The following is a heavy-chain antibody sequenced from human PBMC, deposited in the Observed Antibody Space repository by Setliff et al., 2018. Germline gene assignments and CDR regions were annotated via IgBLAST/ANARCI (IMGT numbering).Heavy chain of an antibody. CDR3: ARGGYSYGY. CDR1: GGSFSGYY. Sequence: SETLSLTCAVYGGSFSGYYWSWIRQPPGKGLEWIGEINHSGSTNYNPSLKSRVTISVDTSKNQFSLKLSSVTAEDTAVYYCARGGYSYGYWGQGTLVTVSS. J-gene: IGHJ4*02. D-gene: IGHD5-18*01. CDR2: INHSGST. V-gene: IGHV4-34*01.